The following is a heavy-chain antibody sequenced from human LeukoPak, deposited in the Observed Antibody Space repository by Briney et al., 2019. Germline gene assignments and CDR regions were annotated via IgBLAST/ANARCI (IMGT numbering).Heavy chain of an antibody. CDR3: ASSSNWNYIMAY. CDR1: GGTFSSDA. CDR2: IIPIFGTA. Sequence: GAPVKVSCKASGGTFSSDAISWVRQAPGQGLEWMGGIIPIFGTANYAQKFQGRVTITTDESTSTAYMELSSLRSEDTAVYYCASSSNWNYIMAYWGQGTLVTVSS. J-gene: IGHJ4*02. V-gene: IGHV1-69*05. D-gene: IGHD1-7*01.